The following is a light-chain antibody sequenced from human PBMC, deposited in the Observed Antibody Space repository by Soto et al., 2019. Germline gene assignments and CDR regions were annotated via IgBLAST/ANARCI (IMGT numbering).Light chain of an antibody. CDR1: QSISSW. V-gene: IGKV1-5*01. CDR3: QHYNSYSEA. J-gene: IGKJ1*01. CDR2: DAS. Sequence: DIQMTQSPSSLSASVGDRVTITCRASQSISSWVAWYQQKPGKAPKLLIYDASSLESGVPSRFSGSGSGTEFTLTISSLQPDDFATYYCQHYNSYSEAFGQGTKVDI.